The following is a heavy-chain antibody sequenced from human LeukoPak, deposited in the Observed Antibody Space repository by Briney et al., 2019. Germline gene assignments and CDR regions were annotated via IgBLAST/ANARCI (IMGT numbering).Heavy chain of an antibody. Sequence: GGSLRLSCAASGFRFSRYWMHWVRQAPGEGLVWVSRIEGDGGTTNYADSVKGRFTVSRDNAKNILYLQMNSLGAEDTAIYYCASSSPPLSCYPDHWGQGALVTVSS. J-gene: IGHJ4*02. CDR2: IEGDGGTT. CDR1: GFRFSRYW. V-gene: IGHV3-74*01. D-gene: IGHD2/OR15-2a*01. CDR3: ASSSPPLSCYPDH.